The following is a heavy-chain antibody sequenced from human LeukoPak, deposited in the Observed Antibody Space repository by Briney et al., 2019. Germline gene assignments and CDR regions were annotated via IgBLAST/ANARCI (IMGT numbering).Heavy chain of an antibody. Sequence: SVKVSCKASGGTFSSYAISWVRQAPGQGLEWMGGIIPIFGTANYAQKFQGRVTITADKSTSTAYMELSGLRSEDTAVYYCARSGGSRNGDFWSGYYVRWFDPWGQGTLITVSS. CDR2: IIPIFGTA. D-gene: IGHD3-3*01. V-gene: IGHV1-69*06. CDR3: ARSGGSRNGDFWSGYYVRWFDP. J-gene: IGHJ5*02. CDR1: GGTFSSYA.